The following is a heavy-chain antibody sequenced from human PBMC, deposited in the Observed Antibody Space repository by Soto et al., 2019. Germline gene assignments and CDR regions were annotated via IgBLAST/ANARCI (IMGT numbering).Heavy chain of an antibody. D-gene: IGHD2-8*01. CDR3: ARGEGYCTNGVCYNYYYYGMDV. Sequence: PGESLKISCKGSGYSFTSYWIGWVRQMPGKGLEWMGIIYPGDSDTRYSPSFQGQVTISADKSISTAYLQWSSLKASDTAMYYCARGEGYCTNGVCYNYYYYGMDVWGQGTTVTVPS. CDR2: IYPGDSDT. V-gene: IGHV5-51*01. CDR1: GYSFTSYW. J-gene: IGHJ6*02.